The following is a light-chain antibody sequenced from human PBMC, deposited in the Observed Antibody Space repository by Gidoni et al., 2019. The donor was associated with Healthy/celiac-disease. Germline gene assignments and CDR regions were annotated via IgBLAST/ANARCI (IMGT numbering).Light chain of an antibody. CDR3: QQYYSTPLT. V-gene: IGKV4-1*01. J-gene: IGKJ4*01. CDR1: QSVLYSSNNKNY. Sequence: EIVMTQSPYSLAVSLGERATINCKSSQSVLYSSNNKNYLAWYQQKPGQPPKLLIYWASTRESRVPDRFSGSGSGTDFTLTISSLQAEDVAVYYCQQYYSTPLTFGGGTKVEIK. CDR2: WAS.